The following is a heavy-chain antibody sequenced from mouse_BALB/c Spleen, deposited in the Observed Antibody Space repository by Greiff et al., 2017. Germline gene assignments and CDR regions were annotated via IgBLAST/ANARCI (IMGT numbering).Heavy chain of an antibody. CDR3: VRGDYYRYDFDY. Sequence: GGGLVQPKGSLKLSCAASGFTFNTYAMNWVRQAPGKGLEWVARIRSKSNNYATYYADSVKDRFTISRDDSQSMLYLQMINLKTEDTAMYYCVRGDYYRYDFDYWGQGTTLTVSS. CDR1: GFTFNTYA. CDR2: IRSKSNNYAT. V-gene: IGHV10-1*02. J-gene: IGHJ2*01. D-gene: IGHD2-14*01.